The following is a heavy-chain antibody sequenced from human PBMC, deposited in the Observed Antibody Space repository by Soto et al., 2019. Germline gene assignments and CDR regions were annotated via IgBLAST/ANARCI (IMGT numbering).Heavy chain of an antibody. J-gene: IGHJ4*02. V-gene: IGHV1-69*06. CDR2: IIPVFGTG. Sequence: QVQLVQSGAEVKKPGSSVKVSCKASGGTLSSYAISWVRQAPGQELEWMGGIIPVFGTGIYSQKFQARVTITADKSTNSAYMELSSLRSAGTAVYFCARVSGTSGYTYVLDYWGQGTLVTVSS. CDR1: GGTLSSYA. D-gene: IGHD5-18*01. CDR3: ARVSGTSGYTYVLDY.